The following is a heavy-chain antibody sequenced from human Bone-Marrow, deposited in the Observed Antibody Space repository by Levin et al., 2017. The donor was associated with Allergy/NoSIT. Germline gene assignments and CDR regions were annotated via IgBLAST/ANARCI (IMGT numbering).Heavy chain of an antibody. CDR1: GFTFSSYA. CDR3: AKSPLQLWPVDY. J-gene: IGHJ4*02. Sequence: GESLKISCAASGFTFSSYAMSWVRQAPGKGLEWVSAISGSGGSTYYADSVKGRFTISRDNSKNTLYLQMNSLRAEDTAVYYCAKSPLQLWPVDYWGQGTLVTVSS. CDR2: ISGSGGST. V-gene: IGHV3-23*01. D-gene: IGHD5-18*01.